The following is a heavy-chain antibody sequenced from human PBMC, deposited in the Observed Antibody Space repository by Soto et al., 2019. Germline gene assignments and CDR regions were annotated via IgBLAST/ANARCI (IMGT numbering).Heavy chain of an antibody. CDR1: GGTFSSYA. D-gene: IGHD3-3*01. CDR3: ESYYDFWSGSGWSAFDL. Sequence: ASVKVSCKASGGTFSSYAIIWVRQAPGQGLEWMGGIIPSFGTSNYAQKFQGRVTITADESTSTAYMELSSLRSEDTYVYYCESYYDFWSGSGWSAFDLWGQGTLVTGSS. CDR2: IIPSFGTS. V-gene: IGHV1-69*13. J-gene: IGHJ3*01.